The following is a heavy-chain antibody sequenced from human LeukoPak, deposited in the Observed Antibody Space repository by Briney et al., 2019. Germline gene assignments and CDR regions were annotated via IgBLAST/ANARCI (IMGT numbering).Heavy chain of an antibody. D-gene: IGHD3-22*01. Sequence: SETLSLTCTVSGGSISNYYWSWIRQSPGKGLEWIGNSRDSGTTNYNPSLKGRVTISVDTSKNQLSLKLTSVTTADTAVYYCAGTLKWLAFDYWGQGTLVTVSS. CDR3: AGTLKWLAFDY. CDR1: GGSISNYY. V-gene: IGHV4-59*01. J-gene: IGHJ4*02. CDR2: SRDSGTT.